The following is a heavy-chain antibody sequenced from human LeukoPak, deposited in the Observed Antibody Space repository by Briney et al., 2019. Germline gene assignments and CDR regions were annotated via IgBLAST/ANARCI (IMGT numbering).Heavy chain of an antibody. CDR3: ALKGAKDGTTSWDYFDY. J-gene: IGHJ4*02. CDR2: ISAYNGNT. CDR1: GYTFTSYG. Sequence: ASVKVSCKASGYTFTSYGISWVRQAPGQGLEWMGWISAYNGNTNYAQKLQGRVTMTTDTSTSTAYMELRSLRSEDTAVYYCALKGAKDGTTSWDYFDYWGQGTLVTVSS. V-gene: IGHV1-18*01. D-gene: IGHD1-7*01.